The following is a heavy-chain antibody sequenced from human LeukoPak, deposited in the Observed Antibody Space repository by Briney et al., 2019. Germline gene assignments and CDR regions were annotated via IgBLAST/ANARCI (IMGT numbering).Heavy chain of an antibody. CDR2: ISSSSSYI. Sequence: GGSLRLSCAASGFTFSSYSMNWVRQAPGKGLEWVSSISSSSSYIYYADSVKGRFTISRDNAKNSLYLQMNSLRAEDTAVYYCARDVVVPAATNYYYYYYMDVWGKGTTVTVSS. CDR1: GFTFSSYS. V-gene: IGHV3-21*01. D-gene: IGHD2-2*01. J-gene: IGHJ6*03. CDR3: ARDVVVPAATNYYYYYYMDV.